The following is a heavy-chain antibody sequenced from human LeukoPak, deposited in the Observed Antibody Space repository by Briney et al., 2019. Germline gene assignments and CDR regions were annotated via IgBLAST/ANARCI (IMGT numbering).Heavy chain of an antibody. Sequence: GGPLTLSCAASGFTFSSYSMNWVRQAPGKGLEWVSSISTSSSYIYYAVPEKGRFTISRDNAKNSLYLQMNGLRAEYTAVYYCARARCDYYGMDGWGKGATVTVSS. CDR2: ISTSSSYI. J-gene: IGHJ6*04. CDR3: ARARCDYYGMDG. V-gene: IGHV3-21*01. CDR1: GFTFSSYS. D-gene: IGHD4-17*01.